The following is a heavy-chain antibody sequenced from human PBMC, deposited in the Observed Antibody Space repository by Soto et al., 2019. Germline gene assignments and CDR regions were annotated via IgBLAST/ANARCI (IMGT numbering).Heavy chain of an antibody. CDR2: INHSGST. Sequence: QVQLQQWGAGLLKPSETLSLTCAVYGGSFSGYYWSWIRQPPGKGLEWIGEINHSGSTNYNPSLKGRVTVSVDTSTLRFALKLSSVTAADTAVYYCARGPAALNTHLYNGASDWGQGTLVTVSS. CDR1: GGSFSGYY. J-gene: IGHJ4*02. CDR3: ARGPAALNTHLYNGASD. D-gene: IGHD2-8*01. V-gene: IGHV4-34*01.